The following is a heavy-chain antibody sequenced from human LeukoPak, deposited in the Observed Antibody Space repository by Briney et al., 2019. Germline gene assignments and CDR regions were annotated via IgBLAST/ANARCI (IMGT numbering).Heavy chain of an antibody. CDR2: INSDGSSR. J-gene: IGHJ6*02. CDR3: GRYYVMDV. CDR1: GFTFSNYW. V-gene: IGHV3-74*01. Sequence: PGGSLRLSCAASGFTFSNYWMSWVRQAPGKGLVWVSRINSDGSSRHYADSVKGRFTISRDNSKSTLYLQMNSLRAEDTAVYYCGRYYVMDVWGQGTSVTVSS.